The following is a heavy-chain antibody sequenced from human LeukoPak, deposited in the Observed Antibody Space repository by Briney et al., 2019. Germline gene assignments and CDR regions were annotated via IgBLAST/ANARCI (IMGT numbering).Heavy chain of an antibody. CDR3: ARAPSEIGGYYPEYFRH. D-gene: IGHD3-22*01. Sequence: GGSLRLSCAASGFTFSSYWMHWVRHAPGKGLVWVSRIKGDGNTNYADSVKGRFTISRDNAKNTVSLQMNSLRAEDTGVYYCARAPSEIGGYYPEYFRHWGQGTVCRVSS. V-gene: IGHV3-74*01. J-gene: IGHJ1*01. CDR1: GFTFSSYW. CDR2: IKGDGNT.